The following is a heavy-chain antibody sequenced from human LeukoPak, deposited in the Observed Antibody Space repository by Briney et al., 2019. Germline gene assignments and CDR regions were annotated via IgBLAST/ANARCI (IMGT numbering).Heavy chain of an antibody. Sequence: ASVKVSCKASGGTFSSYAISWVRQAPGQGLEWMGGIIPIFGTANYAQKFQGRVTITADESTSTAYMELSSLRSEDTAVYYCARDQSITIFGVAHTFDGMDVWGKGTTVTVSS. J-gene: IGHJ6*03. CDR2: IIPIFGTA. CDR3: ARDQSITIFGVAHTFDGMDV. V-gene: IGHV1-69*13. CDR1: GGTFSSYA. D-gene: IGHD3-3*01.